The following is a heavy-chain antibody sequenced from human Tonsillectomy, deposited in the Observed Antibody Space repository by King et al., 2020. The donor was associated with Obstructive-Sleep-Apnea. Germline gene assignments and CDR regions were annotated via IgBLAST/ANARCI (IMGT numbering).Heavy chain of an antibody. CDR2: IYYSGST. J-gene: IGHJ4*02. CDR1: GGSISSSSYY. Sequence: LQLQESGPGLVKPSETLSLTCTVSGGSISSSSYYWGWIRQPPGKGLEWIGSIYYSGSTYYNPSLKSRVTISVDTSKNQFSLKLSSVTAADTAVYYCARDVVVVAATLDYFDYWGLGNPGHRLL. V-gene: IGHV4-39*07. D-gene: IGHD2-15*01. CDR3: ARDVVVVAATLDYFDY.